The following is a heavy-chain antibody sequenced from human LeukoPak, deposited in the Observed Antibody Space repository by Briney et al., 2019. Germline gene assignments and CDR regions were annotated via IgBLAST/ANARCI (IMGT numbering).Heavy chain of an antibody. V-gene: IGHV4-59*01. Sequence: SETLSLTCTVSGGSISSYYWSWIRQPPGKGLEWIGYIYYSESTNYNPSLKSRVTISVDSSKNQFSLKLSSVTAADTAVYYCARGRSAGRSWWSSRSSPRNWFDPWGQGTLVTVPS. CDR2: IYYSEST. CDR3: ARGRSAGRSWWSSRSSPRNWFDP. CDR1: GGSISSYY. J-gene: IGHJ5*02. D-gene: IGHD6-6*01.